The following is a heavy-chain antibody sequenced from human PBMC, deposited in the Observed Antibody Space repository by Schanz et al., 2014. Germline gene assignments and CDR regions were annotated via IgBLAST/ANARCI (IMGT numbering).Heavy chain of an antibody. CDR2: IWFDGTNK. CDR3: AREDCSATSCYFRY. D-gene: IGHD2-21*01. V-gene: IGHV3-33*01. CDR1: GFTLSSYG. J-gene: IGHJ4*02. Sequence: QVQLVESGGGVVQPGRSLRLSCSASGFTLSSYGMHWVRQAPGKGLEWLAVIWFDGTNKYNADSVKGRFTISRDTSKNTVYLQMNTLRAEDTAVYYCAREDCSATSCYFRYWGQGTLVTVSS.